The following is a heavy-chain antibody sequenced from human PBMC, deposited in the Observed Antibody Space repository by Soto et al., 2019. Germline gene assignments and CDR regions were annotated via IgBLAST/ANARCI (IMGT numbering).Heavy chain of an antibody. CDR3: ARHTPAISISDH. Sequence: SETLSLTCTVSGGSISNYSWSWIRQPPGKGLEWIGYMYHSGSTYYNPSLKSRVTISIDRSKNQFSLKLSSVTAADTAVYYCARHTPAISISDHWGQGTLVTVSS. D-gene: IGHD2-15*01. CDR1: GGSISNYS. V-gene: IGHV4-59*04. CDR2: MYHSGST. J-gene: IGHJ4*02.